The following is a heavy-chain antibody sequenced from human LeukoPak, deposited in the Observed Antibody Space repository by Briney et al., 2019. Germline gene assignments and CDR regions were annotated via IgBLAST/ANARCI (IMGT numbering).Heavy chain of an antibody. CDR3: ARRMVGSSSRDYYYYGMDV. CDR1: GFTVSSNY. CDR2: IYSGGST. J-gene: IGHJ6*02. Sequence: GGSLRLSCAASGFTVSSNYMSWVRQAPGKGLEWVSVIYSGGSTYYADSVKGRFTISRDDSKNTLYLQMNSLRAEDTAVYYCARRMVGSSSRDYYYYGMDVWGQGTTVTVSS. V-gene: IGHV3-66*01. D-gene: IGHD6-6*01.